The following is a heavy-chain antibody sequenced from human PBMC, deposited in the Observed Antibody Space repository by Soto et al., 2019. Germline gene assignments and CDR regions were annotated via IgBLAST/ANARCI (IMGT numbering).Heavy chain of an antibody. Sequence: GGSLRLSCAASGFTFSSYGMHWVRQAPGKGLEWVAGIWYDGSNKYYADSVKGRFTISRDNSKNTLYLQMNSLRAEDTAVYYCAREVRGEQAHYYYCYMDGWGEGTTFTVAS. CDR1: GFTFSSYG. V-gene: IGHV3-33*01. J-gene: IGHJ6*03. CDR3: AREVRGEQAHYYYCYMDG. CDR2: IWYDGSNK. D-gene: IGHD3-10*01.